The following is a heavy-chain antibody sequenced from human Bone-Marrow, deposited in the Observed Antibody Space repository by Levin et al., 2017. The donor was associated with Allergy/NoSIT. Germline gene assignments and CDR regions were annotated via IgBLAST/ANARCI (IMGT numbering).Heavy chain of an antibody. D-gene: IGHD6-25*01. CDR1: GFTFSNYG. Sequence: GGSLRLSCAASGFTFSNYGMHWVRQAPGKGLEWVAVILHDGINKDYADSVKGRFTISRDNSKNTLYLEMNSLRAEDTAVYYCAKGHGDRLIYYYGLDVWGQGTTVTVSS. CDR2: ILHDGINK. V-gene: IGHV3-30*18. J-gene: IGHJ6*02. CDR3: AKGHGDRLIYYYGLDV.